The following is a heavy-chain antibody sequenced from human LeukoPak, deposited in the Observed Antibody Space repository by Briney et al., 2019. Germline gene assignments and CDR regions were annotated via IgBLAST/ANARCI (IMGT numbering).Heavy chain of an antibody. Sequence: ASVKVSCKASGYTFTSYAMHWVRQAPGQRLEWMGWINAGNGNTKYSQKFQGRVTITRDTSASTAYMELSSLRSEDTAVYYYARSREEGEAAAGLNWFDPWGQGTLVTVSS. CDR3: ARSREEGEAAAGLNWFDP. CDR2: INAGNGNT. D-gene: IGHD6-13*01. J-gene: IGHJ5*02. V-gene: IGHV1-3*01. CDR1: GYTFTSYA.